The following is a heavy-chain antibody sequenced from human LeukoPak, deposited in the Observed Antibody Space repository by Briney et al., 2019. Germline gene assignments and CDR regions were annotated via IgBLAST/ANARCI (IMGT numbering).Heavy chain of an antibody. J-gene: IGHJ4*02. V-gene: IGHV7-4-1*02. D-gene: IGHD3-3*01. Sequence: ASVKVSCKASAYTFTNYAISWVRQAPGQGLEWMGWINTNTGNPTYAQGFTGRFVFSLDTSVSTAYLQISSLKAEDTAVYYCARAYYDFWSGYPYYFDYWGQGTLVTVSS. CDR2: INTNTGNP. CDR3: ARAYYDFWSGYPYYFDY. CDR1: AYTFTNYA.